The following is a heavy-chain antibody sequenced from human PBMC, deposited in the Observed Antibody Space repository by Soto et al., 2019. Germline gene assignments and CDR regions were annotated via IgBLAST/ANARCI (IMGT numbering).Heavy chain of an antibody. J-gene: IGHJ6*02. D-gene: IGHD3-16*01. CDR2: ISPYTGNT. Sequence: QVQLVQSGDEVKKPGASVKVSCKASGYIFVNYGIAWVRQAPGQGLEWMGWISPYTGNTHSATQVQGRLTMTTDTSTSPAYMDLGSLTSDDTAVYYCVMVDNYVTPTPQDVWGQGTTVTVSS. V-gene: IGHV1-18*01. CDR1: GYIFVNYG. CDR3: VMVDNYVTPTPQDV.